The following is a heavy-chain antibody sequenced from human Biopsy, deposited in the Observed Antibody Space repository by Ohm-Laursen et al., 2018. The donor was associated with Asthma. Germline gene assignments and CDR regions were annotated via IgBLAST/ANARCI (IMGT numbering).Heavy chain of an antibody. Sequence: PSETLSLTCIVSGGSISSGAYYWSWVRQPPGKGLEWTGYIYYIGSTYYNPSLKSRVAISLDTSKNQFSLKLSSVTAADTAVYFCARRGGVRRYFDYWGQGTLVTVSS. CDR3: ARRGGVRRYFDY. V-gene: IGHV4-30-4*01. D-gene: IGHD3-16*01. J-gene: IGHJ4*02. CDR2: IYYIGST. CDR1: GGSISSGAYY.